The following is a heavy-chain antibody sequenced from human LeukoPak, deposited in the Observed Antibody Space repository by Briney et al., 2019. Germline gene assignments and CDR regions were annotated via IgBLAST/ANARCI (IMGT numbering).Heavy chain of an antibody. D-gene: IGHD5-12*01. V-gene: IGHV4-4*07. CDR1: GGSISSYY. J-gene: IGHJ6*02. Sequence: SETLSLTCTVSGGSISSYYWSWIRQPAGKGLEWVGRIYTSGSTNYNPSLNSRVTMSVDTSKHQFSLKLSSVTAADTAVYYCASSQWLASYYYYGMDIWGQRTTVTVSS. CDR2: IYTSGST. CDR3: ASSQWLASYYYYGMDI.